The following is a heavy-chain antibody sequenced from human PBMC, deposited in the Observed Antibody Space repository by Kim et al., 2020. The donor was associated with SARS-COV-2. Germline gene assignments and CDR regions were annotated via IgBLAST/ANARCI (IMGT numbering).Heavy chain of an antibody. CDR3: ARGEGGYSYGQGYWYFDL. CDR1: GFTFSSYD. J-gene: IGHJ2*01. Sequence: GGSLRLSCAASGFTFSSYDMHWVRQATGKGLEWVSAIGTAGDTYYPGSVKGRFTISRENAKNSLYLQMNSLRAGDTAVYYCARGEGGYSYGQGYWYFDLWGHGTLVTVSS. D-gene: IGHD5-18*01. V-gene: IGHV3-13*04. CDR2: IGTAGDT.